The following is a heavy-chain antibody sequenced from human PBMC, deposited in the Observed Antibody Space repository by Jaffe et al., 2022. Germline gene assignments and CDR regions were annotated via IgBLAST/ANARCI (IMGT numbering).Heavy chain of an antibody. CDR2: IKQDGSEK. CDR3: AREGGDYELTGHYWYFDL. J-gene: IGHJ2*01. CDR1: GFTFSSYW. D-gene: IGHD4-17*01. V-gene: IGHV3-7*01. Sequence: EVQLVESGGGLVQPGGSLRLSCAASGFTFSSYWMSWVRQAPGKGLEWVANIKQDGSEKYYVDSVKGRFTISRDNAKNSLYLQMNSLRAEDTAVYYCAREGGDYELTGHYWYFDLWGRGTLVTVSS.